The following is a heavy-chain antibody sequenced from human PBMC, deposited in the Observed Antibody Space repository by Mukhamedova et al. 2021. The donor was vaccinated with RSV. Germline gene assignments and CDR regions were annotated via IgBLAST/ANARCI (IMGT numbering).Heavy chain of an antibody. J-gene: IGHJ4*02. CDR3: AKGTSNYDFWSGYYLG. V-gene: IGHV3-23*03. CDR2: ST. D-gene: IGHD3-3*01. Sequence: STYYADSVKGRFTISRDNSKNTLYLQMNSLRAEDTAVYYCAKGTSNYDFWSGYYLGWGQGTLVTVSS.